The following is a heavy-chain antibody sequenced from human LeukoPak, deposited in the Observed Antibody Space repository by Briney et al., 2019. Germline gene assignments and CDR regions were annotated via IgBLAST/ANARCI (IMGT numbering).Heavy chain of an antibody. V-gene: IGHV3-11*01. CDR1: GFTFSDYY. D-gene: IGHD3-3*01. J-gene: IGHJ5*02. Sequence: KPGGSLRLSCAASGFTFSDYYMSWIRQAPGKGLEWVSYISSSGSTIYFADSVKGRFTVSRDNAKSSLSLQMNSLRAEDTAVYYCARDFWSGFYNNWFDPWGQGTLVIVSS. CDR2: ISSSGSTI. CDR3: ARDFWSGFYNNWFDP.